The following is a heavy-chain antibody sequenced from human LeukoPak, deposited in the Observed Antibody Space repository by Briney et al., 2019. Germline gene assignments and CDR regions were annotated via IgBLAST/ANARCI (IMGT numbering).Heavy chain of an antibody. CDR2: MNPNSGNT. J-gene: IGHJ6*02. CDR3: ARGAGRTYYYYGMDV. V-gene: IGHV1-8*01. CDR1: GYTFTSYD. Sequence: ASVKVSCKASGYTFTSYDINWVRQAPGQGLEWMGWMNPNSGNTGYAQKYQGRVTMTRNTSISTAYMELSSLRSEDTAVYYCARGAGRTYYYYGMDVWGQGTTVTVSS.